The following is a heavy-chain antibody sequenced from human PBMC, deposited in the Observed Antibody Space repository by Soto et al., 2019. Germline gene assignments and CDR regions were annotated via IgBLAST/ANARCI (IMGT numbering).Heavy chain of an antibody. CDR1: GFTFSTYS. CDR2: ISSGSSPI. CDR3: VKGEYYYDSSGYYPFDY. D-gene: IGHD3-22*01. Sequence: GGSLRLSCAASGFTFSTYSMNWVRQAPGKGLEWVSYISSGSSPIYYADSVKGRFTISRDNSKNTQYLQMSSLRADDTAVYYCVKGEYYYDSSGYYPFDYWGQGT. V-gene: IGHV3-48*01. J-gene: IGHJ4*02.